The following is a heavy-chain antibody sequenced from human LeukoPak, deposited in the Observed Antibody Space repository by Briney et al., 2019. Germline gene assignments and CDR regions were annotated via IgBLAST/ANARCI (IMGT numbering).Heavy chain of an antibody. CDR1: GGAFSGYY. CDR3: ARGSDGSGNSYRNWFDP. J-gene: IGHJ5*02. Sequence: SETLSLTCAVYGGAFSGYYWSWVRQPPGKGLEWIGEINHDGSPNCNPSLRSRVTISVDTSKNQFSLELSSVTAADTAVYYCARGSDGSGNSYRNWFDPWGQGTLVTVSS. V-gene: IGHV4-34*01. D-gene: IGHD3-10*01. CDR2: INHDGSP.